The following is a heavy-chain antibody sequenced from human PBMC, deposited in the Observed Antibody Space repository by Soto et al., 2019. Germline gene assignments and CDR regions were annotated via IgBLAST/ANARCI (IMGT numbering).Heavy chain of an antibody. CDR3: ARDGHFWSPNWFDP. CDR2: IKQDGSEK. D-gene: IGHD3-3*01. Sequence: PGGSLRLSCAASGFTFSSYWMSWVRQAPGKGLEWVANIKQDGSEKYYVDSVKGRFTISRDNAKNSLYLQMNSLRAEDTAVYYCARDGHFWSPNWFDPWGQGTLVTVSS. J-gene: IGHJ5*02. V-gene: IGHV3-7*01. CDR1: GFTFSSYW.